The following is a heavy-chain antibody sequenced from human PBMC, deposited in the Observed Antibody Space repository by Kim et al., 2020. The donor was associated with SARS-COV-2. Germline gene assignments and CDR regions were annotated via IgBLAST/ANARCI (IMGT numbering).Heavy chain of an antibody. J-gene: IGHJ6*02. V-gene: IGHV3-11*05. Sequence: SVKGRFTISRDNAKNSLYLQMNSLRAEDTAVYYCARGGLVDVYYYYGMDVWGQGTTVTVSS. D-gene: IGHD6-19*01. CDR3: ARGGLVDVYYYYGMDV.